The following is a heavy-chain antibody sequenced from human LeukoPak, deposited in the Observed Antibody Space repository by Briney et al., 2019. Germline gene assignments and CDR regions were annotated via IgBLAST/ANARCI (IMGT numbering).Heavy chain of an antibody. CDR1: GFTFDDYD. D-gene: IGHD4-23*01. CDR2: ITWNGGST. V-gene: IGHV3-20*04. J-gene: IGHJ3*01. Sequence: GGSLRLSCVVSGFTFDDYDMSWVRQAPGKGLEWVCDITWNGGSTGCADSVKGRFTISRDNAKNSLYLQMNSLRAEDTALYYCARDSDPYGGEGAFDFWGQGTMVTVSS. CDR3: ARDSDPYGGEGAFDF.